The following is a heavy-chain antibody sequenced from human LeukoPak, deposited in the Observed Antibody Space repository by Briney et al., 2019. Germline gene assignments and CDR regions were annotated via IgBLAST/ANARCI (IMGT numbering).Heavy chain of an antibody. V-gene: IGHV1-18*01. D-gene: IGHD3-22*01. CDR1: GYTFTSYG. J-gene: IGHJ4*02. CDR2: ISAYNGNT. CDR3: ARDRDTMIVVVPLDY. Sequence: GASVKVSCKASGYTFTSYGIGWARQAPGQGLEWMGWISAYNGNTNYAQKLQGRVTMTTDTSTSTAYMELRSLRSDDTAVYYCARDRDTMIVVVPLDYWGQGTLVTVSS.